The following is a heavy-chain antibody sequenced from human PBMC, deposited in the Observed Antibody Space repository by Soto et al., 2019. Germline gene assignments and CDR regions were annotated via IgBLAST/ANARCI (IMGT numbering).Heavy chain of an antibody. D-gene: IGHD3-3*01. Sequence: SETLSLTCTFSGGSIRSYYWSLIRQPPGKGLDWIGYIYYSGSTNYNPSLKSRVTISVDTSKNQFSLKLSSVTAADTAVYYCARVVDYDFWSGTLKPTIFDYWGQGTLVTVSS. V-gene: IGHV4-59*01. CDR3: ARVVDYDFWSGTLKPTIFDY. CDR2: IYYSGST. J-gene: IGHJ4*02. CDR1: GGSIRSYY.